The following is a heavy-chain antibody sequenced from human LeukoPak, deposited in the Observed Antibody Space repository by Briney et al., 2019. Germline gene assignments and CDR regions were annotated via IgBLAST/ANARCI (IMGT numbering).Heavy chain of an antibody. D-gene: IGHD1-7*01. CDR3: ARIVYENYLWFDP. CDR1: GFTVSSNY. V-gene: IGHV3-66*01. CDR2: IYSGGST. J-gene: IGHJ5*02. Sequence: PGGSLRLSCAASGFTVSSNYMSWVRQAPGKGLEWVSVIYSGGSTYYADSVKGRFTISRDNSKNTLYLQMNSLRAEDTAVYYCARIVYENYLWFDPWGQGTLVTVSS.